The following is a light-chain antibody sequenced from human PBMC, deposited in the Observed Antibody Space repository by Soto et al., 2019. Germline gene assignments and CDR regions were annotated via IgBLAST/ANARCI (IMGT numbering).Light chain of an antibody. J-gene: IGKJ2*01. CDR3: QQYNSFPQT. CDR1: QGISNY. CDR2: RAS. V-gene: IGKV1-8*01. Sequence: AIRMTQSPSSFSASTGDRVTITCRATQGISNYLAWYQQKPGKAPKLLIYRASVLESGVPSRFIGGGSGTNFSLTISYLQSEDFATYYCQQYNSFPQTFGQETKLEIK.